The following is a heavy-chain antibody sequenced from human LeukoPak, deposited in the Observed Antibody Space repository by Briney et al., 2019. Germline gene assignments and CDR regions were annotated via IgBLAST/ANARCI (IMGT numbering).Heavy chain of an antibody. D-gene: IGHD6-6*01. CDR2: INPNSGGT. CDR3: ARDGSSSSLNWFDP. CDR1: GYTFTGYY. Sequence: ASVKVSCKASGYTFTGYYMHWVRRAPGQGLEWMGCINPNSGGTNYAQKFQGRVTMTRDTSISTAYMELSRLRSDDTAVYYCARDGSSSSLNWFDPWGQGTLVTVSS. J-gene: IGHJ5*02. V-gene: IGHV1-2*02.